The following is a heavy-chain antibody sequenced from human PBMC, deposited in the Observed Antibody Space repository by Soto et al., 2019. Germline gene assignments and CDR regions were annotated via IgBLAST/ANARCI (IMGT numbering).Heavy chain of an antibody. CDR2: ISSSSSYI. CDR3: ARDPGGGSGWYRHYYYGMDV. J-gene: IGHJ6*02. D-gene: IGHD6-19*01. CDR1: GFTFSSYS. Sequence: GGSLRLSCAASGFTFSSYSMNWVRQAPGKGLEWVSSISSSSSYIYYADSVKGRFTISRDNAKNSLYLQMNSLRAEDTAVYYCARDPGGGSGWYRHYYYGMDVWGQGTTVTVSS. V-gene: IGHV3-21*01.